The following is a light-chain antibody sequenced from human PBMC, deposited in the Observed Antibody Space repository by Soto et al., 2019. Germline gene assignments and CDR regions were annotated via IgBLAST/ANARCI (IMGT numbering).Light chain of an antibody. CDR2: ATS. J-gene: IGKJ4*01. V-gene: IGKV1-39*01. Sequence: DLQMTQSPSSLSASVGDRVTITCRASLIINTYLNWYQQKPGKAPKLLIYATSSLQRGAPSRFSGSESGTDFTLTISSLQPEDFATYFYQHELTFGGGTKVEIK. CDR1: LIINTY. CDR3: QHELT.